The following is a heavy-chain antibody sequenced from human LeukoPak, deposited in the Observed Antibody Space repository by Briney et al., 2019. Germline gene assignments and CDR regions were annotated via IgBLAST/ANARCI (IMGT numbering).Heavy chain of an antibody. J-gene: IGHJ6*03. D-gene: IGHD6-19*01. CDR3: ARGQAQQWLVSPWNYYYMDV. CDR2: ISSGSSAI. CDR1: GFTFTTYS. V-gene: IGHV3-21*01. Sequence: GGSLRLSCEASGFTFTTYSMTWVRQAPGKGLEWVSIISSGSSAIFSADALKGRFTISRDDAKNLLYLDMNSLRAEDTAVYYCARGQAQQWLVSPWNYYYMDVWGKGTTVTISS.